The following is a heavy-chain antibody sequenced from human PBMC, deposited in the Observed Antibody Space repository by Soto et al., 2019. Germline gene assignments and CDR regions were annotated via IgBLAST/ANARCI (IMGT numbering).Heavy chain of an antibody. Sequence: EVQLLESGGGLVQPGGSLRLSCAASGFTFSSYAMSWVRQAPGKGLEWVSAISGSGGSTFYADSVKGRFTISRDNSKNTLYLQMHSLRAEDTAVYYCAKDSQRWLQEFDYWGQGTLVTVSS. CDR2: ISGSGGST. V-gene: IGHV3-23*01. D-gene: IGHD5-12*01. CDR3: AKDSQRWLQEFDY. J-gene: IGHJ4*02. CDR1: GFTFSSYA.